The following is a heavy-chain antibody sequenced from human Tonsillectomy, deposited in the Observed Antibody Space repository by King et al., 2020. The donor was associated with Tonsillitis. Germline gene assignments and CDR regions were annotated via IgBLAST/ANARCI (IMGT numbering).Heavy chain of an antibody. CDR3: GRRSLTTAWALDY. V-gene: IGHV3-7*03. CDR1: GFTFSAYW. D-gene: IGHD2/OR15-2a*01. CDR2: IKDDGSQT. J-gene: IGHJ4*02. Sequence: VQLVESGGGLVQPGGSLRLSCAGSGFTFSAYWMTWVRQAPGEGLEWVADIKDDGSQTYCAESVKGRFTVSRDNAKNSLYLQMSSLRAGDTAVYYCGRRSLTTAWALDYWGQGTLVTVSS.